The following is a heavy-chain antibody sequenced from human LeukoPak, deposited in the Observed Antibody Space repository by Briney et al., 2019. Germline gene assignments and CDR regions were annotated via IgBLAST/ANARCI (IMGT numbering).Heavy chain of an antibody. CDR1: GGSISSGGYS. J-gene: IGHJ3*02. CDR3: ARVQDSSGSRDFTDAFDI. V-gene: IGHV4-31*03. CDR2: IYYSGST. Sequence: SQTLSPTCTVSGGSISSGGYSWSWIRQHPGKGLEWIGYIYYSGSTYYNPSLKSRVTISVDTSKNQFSLKLSSVTAADTAVYYCARVQDSSGSRDFTDAFDIWGQGTMVTVSS. D-gene: IGHD3-22*01.